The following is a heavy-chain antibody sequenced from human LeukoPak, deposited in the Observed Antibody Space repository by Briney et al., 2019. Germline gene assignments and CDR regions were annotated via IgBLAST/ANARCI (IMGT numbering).Heavy chain of an antibody. D-gene: IGHD3-10*01. Sequence: LTGGSLRLSCAASGFTFSSYWMNWVRQAPGKGLEWVANIKQDGSEKYYVDSVKGRFTISRDNAKNSLYLQMNSLRAEDTAVYYCARDPRFGGYNWFDPWGQGTLVTVSS. CDR2: IKQDGSEK. V-gene: IGHV3-7*01. J-gene: IGHJ5*02. CDR3: ARDPRFGGYNWFDP. CDR1: GFTFSSYW.